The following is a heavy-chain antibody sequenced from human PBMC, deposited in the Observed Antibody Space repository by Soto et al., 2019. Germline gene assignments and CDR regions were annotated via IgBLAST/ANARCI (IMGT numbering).Heavy chain of an antibody. CDR1: GFTFSSYA. D-gene: IGHD3-22*01. V-gene: IGHV3-23*01. CDR3: AKGPNYYDSSGYDY. Sequence: GGSLRLSCAASGFTFSSYAMSWVRQAPGKGLEWVSAISGSGGSTYYADSVKGRFTISRDNSKNTLYLQMNSLRAEDTAVYYCAKGPNYYDSSGYDYWGQGTLVTVSS. J-gene: IGHJ4*02. CDR2: ISGSGGST.